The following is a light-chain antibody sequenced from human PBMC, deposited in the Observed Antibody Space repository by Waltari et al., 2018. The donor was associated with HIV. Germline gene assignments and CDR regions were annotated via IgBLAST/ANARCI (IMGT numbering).Light chain of an antibody. J-gene: IGLJ3*02. V-gene: IGLV8-61*01. CDR1: SDSTSTAYY. Sequence: QTVVTQETSFSVSPGGTITLPCGLSSDSTSTAYYPSWYQQTAGQPPRTLIYNTDIRSSGVPDRFSGSIVGNKAALTITGAQSEDESDYYCVLNMASGRVFGGGTRLTVL. CDR2: NTD. CDR3: VLNMASGRV.